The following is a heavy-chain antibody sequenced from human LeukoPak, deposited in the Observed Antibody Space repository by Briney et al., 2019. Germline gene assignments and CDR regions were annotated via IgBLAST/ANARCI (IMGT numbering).Heavy chain of an antibody. Sequence: SQTLSLTCAISGDSVSSNTAAWNWIRQSPSRGLEWLGRTYYRSKWYYDYAVSLKGRITINPDTSKNQFSLHLNSVTPEDTAVYYCARVVSYYDSSGYFDYWGQGTLVTVSS. CDR3: ARVVSYYDSSGYFDY. V-gene: IGHV6-1*01. J-gene: IGHJ4*02. CDR1: GDSVSSNTAA. D-gene: IGHD3-22*01. CDR2: TYYRSKWYY.